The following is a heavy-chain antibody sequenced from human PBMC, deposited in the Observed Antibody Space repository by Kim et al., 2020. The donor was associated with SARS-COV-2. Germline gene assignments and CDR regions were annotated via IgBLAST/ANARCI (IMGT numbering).Heavy chain of an antibody. J-gene: IGHJ3*02. CDR3: ARGTMVYADDAFDI. D-gene: IGHD2-8*01. CDR2: INPNSGGT. V-gene: IGHV1-2*06. CDR1: GYTFTGYY. Sequence: ASVKVSCKASGYTFTGYYMHWVRQAPGQGLEWMGRINPNSGGTNYAQKFQGRVTMTMDTSISTAYMELSRLRSDDTAVYYCARGTMVYADDAFDIWGQGTMVTVSS.